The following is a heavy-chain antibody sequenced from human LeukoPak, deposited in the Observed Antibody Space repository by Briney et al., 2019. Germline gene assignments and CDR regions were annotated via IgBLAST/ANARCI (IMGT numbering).Heavy chain of an antibody. CDR2: INPIVDTA. J-gene: IGHJ5*02. Sequence: GASVKVSCKTPVGTFSSHAITWVRQAPGQGLEWMGRINPIVDTANYAQKFHDRVTITADKSTTTVYLVLNDLTPGDTAVYFCARLSNGYSSGMYNWFDPWGQGTLVTVSS. CDR1: VGTFSSHA. D-gene: IGHD3-22*01. V-gene: IGHV1-69*04. CDR3: ARLSNGYSSGMYNWFDP.